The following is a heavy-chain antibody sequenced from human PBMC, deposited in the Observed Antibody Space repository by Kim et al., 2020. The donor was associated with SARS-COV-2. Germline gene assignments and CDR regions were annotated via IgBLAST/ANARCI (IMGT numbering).Heavy chain of an antibody. Sequence: SVKDRFPIARGNAKNSLYLQINSLRAEDTAVYYCARNYYDSSGYYGYFDLWGRGTLVTVSS. CDR3: ARNYYDSSGYYGYFDL. V-gene: IGHV3-11*04. D-gene: IGHD3-22*01. J-gene: IGHJ2*01.